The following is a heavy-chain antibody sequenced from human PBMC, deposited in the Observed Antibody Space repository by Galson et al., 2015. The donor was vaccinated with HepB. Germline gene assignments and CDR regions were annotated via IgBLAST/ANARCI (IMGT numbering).Heavy chain of an antibody. V-gene: IGHV3-30*18. CDR1: GFTFSSYG. D-gene: IGHD5-18*01. CDR3: AKNLQGGYSYGLVDY. Sequence: SLRLSCAASGFTFSSYGMHWVRQAPGKGLEWVAVISYDGSNKYYADSVKGRFTISRDNSKNTLYLQMNSLRAEDTAVYYCAKNLQGGYSYGLVDYWGQGTLVTVSS. J-gene: IGHJ4*02. CDR2: ISYDGSNK.